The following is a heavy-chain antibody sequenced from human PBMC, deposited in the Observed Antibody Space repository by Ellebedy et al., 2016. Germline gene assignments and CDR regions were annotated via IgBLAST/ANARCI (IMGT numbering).Heavy chain of an antibody. V-gene: IGHV3-48*02. D-gene: IGHD6-19*01. CDR3: ARESSVAGDYGMDV. CDR1: RLTFSSYP. Sequence: GESLKISCAASRLTFSSYPMNWVRQAPGKGLEWVSYISSSSSTIYYADSVKGRFTISRDNAKNSLYLQMNSLSDEDTAVYYCARESSVAGDYGMDVWGQGTTVTVSS. CDR2: ISSSSSTI. J-gene: IGHJ6*02.